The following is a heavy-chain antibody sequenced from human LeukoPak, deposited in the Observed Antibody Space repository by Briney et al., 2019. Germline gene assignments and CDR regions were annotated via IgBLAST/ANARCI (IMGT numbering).Heavy chain of an antibody. Sequence: KASETLSLTCTVSGGSISDYYWSWIRQPAGKGLEWIGRIYTSGSTDYNPSLKSRVAMSVDTSKNQFSLKLNSMTAADTAVYYCARGPPPDFDCWGQGTLVTVSS. J-gene: IGHJ4*02. CDR1: GGSISDYY. CDR2: IYTSGST. V-gene: IGHV4-4*07. CDR3: ARGPPPDFDC.